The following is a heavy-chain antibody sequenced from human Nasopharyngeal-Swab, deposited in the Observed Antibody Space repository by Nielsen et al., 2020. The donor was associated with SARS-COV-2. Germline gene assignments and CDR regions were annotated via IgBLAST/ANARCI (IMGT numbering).Heavy chain of an antibody. D-gene: IGHD1-14*01. CDR3: AKRGTTTYYFDY. V-gene: IGHV3-23*01. J-gene: IGHJ4*02. CDR2: ISGSGGST. CDR1: GFTFDDYA. Sequence: GESLKISCAASGFTFDDYAMHWVRQAPGKGLEWVSAISGSGGSTYYADSVKGRFTISRDNSKNTLYLQMNSLRAEDTAVYYCAKRGTTTYYFDYWGQGTLVTVSS.